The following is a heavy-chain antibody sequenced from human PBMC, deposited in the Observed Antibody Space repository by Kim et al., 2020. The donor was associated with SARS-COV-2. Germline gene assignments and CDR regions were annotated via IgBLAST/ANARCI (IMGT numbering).Heavy chain of an antibody. CDR1: GGSFSGYY. D-gene: IGHD3-22*01. Sequence: SETLSLTCAVYGGSFSGYYWSWIRQPPGKGLEWIGEINHSGSTNYNPSLKSRVTISVDTSKNQFSLKLSSVTAADTAVYYCARGTRYYYDSRHAFDIWGQGTMVTVSS. J-gene: IGHJ3*02. CDR3: ARGTRYYYDSRHAFDI. CDR2: INHSGST. V-gene: IGHV4-34*01.